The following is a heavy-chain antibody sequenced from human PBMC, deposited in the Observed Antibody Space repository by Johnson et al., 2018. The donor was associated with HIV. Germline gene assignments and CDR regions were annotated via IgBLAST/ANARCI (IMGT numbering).Heavy chain of an antibody. J-gene: IGHJ3*02. D-gene: IGHD6-6*01. Sequence: QVQLVESGGGVVQPGRSLRLSCAASGFTFSSYAMHWVRQAPGKGLEWVAVISYDGSNKYYADSVKGRFTISRDNSKNTLYLQMNSLRAEDTAVYYCARDRGAARPSAFDIWGQGTMVTVSP. CDR2: ISYDGSNK. V-gene: IGHV3-30-3*01. CDR1: GFTFSSYA. CDR3: ARDRGAARPSAFDI.